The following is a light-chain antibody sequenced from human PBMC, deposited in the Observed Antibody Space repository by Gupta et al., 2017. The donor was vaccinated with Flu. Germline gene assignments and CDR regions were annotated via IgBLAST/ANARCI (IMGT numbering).Light chain of an antibody. CDR3: QTWGTGTRV. V-gene: IGLV4-69*01. Sequence: QVVLTQSPSASASLGDSVPLTFTLSIGPTTHAIPWHLQHPVKGPRYLMQVDSDGTLTKGDGIPVRFSGSSAGTERYPTISSLQSDDEADYCCQTWGTGTRVFGGGTRLTVL. CDR2: VDSDGTL. J-gene: IGLJ3*02. CDR1: IGPTTHA.